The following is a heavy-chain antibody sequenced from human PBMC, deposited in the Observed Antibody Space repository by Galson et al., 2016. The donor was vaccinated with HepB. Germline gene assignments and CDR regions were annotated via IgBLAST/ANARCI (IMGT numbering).Heavy chain of an antibody. J-gene: IGHJ4*02. V-gene: IGHV3-53*01. D-gene: IGHD3-10*01. CDR1: GFSVSTNY. CDR3: AKDVDYDSGMFYFDH. Sequence: SLRLSCAVSGFSVSTNYMSWVRQAPGKGLEWVSIIYTAGNTYYTDSVKGRFTISRDNGQNTLYLQMNSLTGEDTSVYYCAKDVDYDSGMFYFDHWGQGTLVTVSS. CDR2: IYTAGNT.